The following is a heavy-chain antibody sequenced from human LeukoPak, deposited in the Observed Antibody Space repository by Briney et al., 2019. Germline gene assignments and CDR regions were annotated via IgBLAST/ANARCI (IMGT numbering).Heavy chain of an antibody. D-gene: IGHD2-21*02. J-gene: IGHJ2*01. CDR1: GFTFSSYW. V-gene: IGHV3-7*01. CDR3: VKLVVVTATYWYFDV. CDR2: IKQDGSEK. Sequence: GGSLRLSCAASGFTFSSYWMSWVRQAPGKGLEWVANIKQDGSEKYYVDSVKGRFTISRDNAKNSLYLQMNSLRAEDTAVYFCVKLVVVTATYWYFDVWGRGTPITVSS.